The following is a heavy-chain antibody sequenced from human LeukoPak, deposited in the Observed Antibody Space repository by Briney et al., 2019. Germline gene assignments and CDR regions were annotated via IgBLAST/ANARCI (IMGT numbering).Heavy chain of an antibody. CDR1: GFTFDDYA. Sequence: PGGSLRLSCAASGFTFDDYAMHWVRQAPGKGLEWVSGISGSGGSTYYADSVKGRFTISRDNSKNTLYLQMNSLRAEDTAVYYCAKRNWDDAFDIWGRGTMVTVSS. V-gene: IGHV3-23*01. J-gene: IGHJ3*02. CDR2: ISGSGGST. CDR3: AKRNWDDAFDI. D-gene: IGHD7-27*01.